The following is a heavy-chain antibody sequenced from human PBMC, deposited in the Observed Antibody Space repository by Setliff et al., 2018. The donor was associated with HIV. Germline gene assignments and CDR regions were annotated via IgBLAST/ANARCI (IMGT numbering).Heavy chain of an antibody. CDR1: GGSISSHY. J-gene: IGHJ6*03. D-gene: IGHD2-2*01. V-gene: IGHV4-59*11. CDR3: ARGQLLNYYYYYMDV. Sequence: SETLSLTCTVSGGSISSHYWSWIRQPPGKGLEWIGYIYYSGSTNYNPSLKSRVTISVDTSKSQFSLKLSSVTAADTAVYYCARGQLLNYYYYYMDVWGKGTTVTVSS. CDR2: IYYSGST.